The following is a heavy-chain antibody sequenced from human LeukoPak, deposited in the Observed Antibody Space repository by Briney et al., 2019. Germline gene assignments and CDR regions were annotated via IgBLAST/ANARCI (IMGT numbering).Heavy chain of an antibody. V-gene: IGHV4-34*01. D-gene: IGHD2-2*01. CDR1: GGSFSGYY. CDR3: ARIRGLWYCSSTSCYGYYYYMDV. Sequence: SETLSLTCAVYGGSFSGYYWSWIRPPPGKGLEWIGEINHSGSTNYNPSLKSRVTISVDTSKNQFSLKLSSVTAADTAVYYCARIRGLWYCSSTSCYGYYYYMDVWGKGTTVTVSS. J-gene: IGHJ6*03. CDR2: INHSGST.